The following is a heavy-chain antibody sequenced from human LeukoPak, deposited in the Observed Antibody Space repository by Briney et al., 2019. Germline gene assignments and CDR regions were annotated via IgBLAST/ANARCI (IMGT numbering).Heavy chain of an antibody. CDR2: ISTSSSTI. CDR1: GFTFSSYS. Sequence: GGSLRLSCAASGFTFSSYSMNWVRQAPGKGLEWVSYISTSSSTIYYADSVKGRFTISRDNAKNSLYPQMNSLRDEDTAVYYCARRNYYDSSGYRLYYFDYWGQGTLVTVSS. V-gene: IGHV3-48*02. CDR3: ARRNYYDSSGYRLYYFDY. D-gene: IGHD3-22*01. J-gene: IGHJ4*02.